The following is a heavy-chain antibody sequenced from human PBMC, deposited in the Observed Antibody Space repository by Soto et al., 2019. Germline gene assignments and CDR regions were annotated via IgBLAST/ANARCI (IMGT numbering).Heavy chain of an antibody. CDR2: ISGSGGST. D-gene: IGHD3-3*01. CDR3: AKDQTATGLLEF. Sequence: XGALIASVKAFATTCRSTATRWVRQVPGRGMEWVAAISGSGGSTYYADSVKGRSTTSRGNSTNTPYLQIDTLRPEHTALYYFAKDQTATGLLEFWGQGTLVTVSS. CDR1: ATTCRSTA. V-gene: IGHV3-23*01. J-gene: IGHJ4*01.